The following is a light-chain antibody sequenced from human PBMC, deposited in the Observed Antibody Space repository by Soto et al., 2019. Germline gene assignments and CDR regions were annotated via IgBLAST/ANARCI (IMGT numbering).Light chain of an antibody. Sequence: EIVLTQSPGTLSLSPGERATLSCRASQSVSSSYLAWYQQKPGQAPRLLIYGASSRATVIPERFSGSGSGTDFTLTISRLEPEDVAVYYCQQYGSSPLTFGGGTKVEIK. CDR2: GAS. CDR1: QSVSSSY. CDR3: QQYGSSPLT. V-gene: IGKV3-20*01. J-gene: IGKJ4*01.